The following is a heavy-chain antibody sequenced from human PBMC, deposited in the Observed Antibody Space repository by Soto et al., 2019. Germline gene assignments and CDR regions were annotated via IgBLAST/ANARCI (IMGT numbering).Heavy chain of an antibody. V-gene: IGHV1-69*01. CDR1: GGPLISYA. D-gene: IGHD6-6*01. Sequence: GXAVKVSCKASGGPLISYAIIWVRQSPGQGLEWMGGIIPIFGTANYAQKFQGRVTITADESTSTAYMELSSLRSEDTAVYYCARDGPLGIEARPTNWFDPWGQGTLVTVSS. CDR3: ARDGPLGIEARPTNWFDP. J-gene: IGHJ5*02. CDR2: IIPIFGTA.